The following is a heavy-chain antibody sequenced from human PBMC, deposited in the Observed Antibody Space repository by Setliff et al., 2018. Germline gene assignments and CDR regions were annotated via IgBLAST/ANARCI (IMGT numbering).Heavy chain of an antibody. V-gene: IGHV1-2*02. J-gene: IGHJ4*02. Sequence: VASVKVSCKASGYTFTGYYMHWIRQAPGQGLEWVGWINPNSGVTNYAQKFQGRVTMTRDTSISTAYMELSRLTSDDTAVYYCARDPRRAGGYWGQGTLVTVSS. CDR1: GYTFTGYY. CDR2: INPNSGVT. D-gene: IGHD3-10*01. CDR3: ARDPRRAGGY.